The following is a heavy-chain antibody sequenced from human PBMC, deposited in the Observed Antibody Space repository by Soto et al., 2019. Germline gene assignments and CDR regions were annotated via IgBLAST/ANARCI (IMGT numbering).Heavy chain of an antibody. V-gene: IGHV4-30-2*01. D-gene: IGHD2-2*01. CDR3: ARAGGRSIKGYCSSTSCLYYYGMDV. Sequence: LSLTCAVSGGSISSGGYSWSWIRQPPGKGLEWIGYIYHSGSTYYNPSLKSRVTISVDRSKNQFSLKLSSVTAADTAVYYCARAGGRSIKGYCSSTSCLYYYGMDVWGQGTTVTVSS. J-gene: IGHJ6*02. CDR2: IYHSGST. CDR1: GGSISSGGYS.